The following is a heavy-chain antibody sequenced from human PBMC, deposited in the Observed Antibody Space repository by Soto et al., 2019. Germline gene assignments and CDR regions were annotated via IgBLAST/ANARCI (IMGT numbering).Heavy chain of an antibody. V-gene: IGHV1-18*01. Sequence: ASVKVSCKASGYTFTSYGISWVRQAPGQGHDWMGWISAYNGNTNYAQKLQGRVTMTTDTSTSTAYMELRSLRSDDTAVYYCARDQSASSSWYFYYYGMDVWGQGTTVTVS. CDR2: ISAYNGNT. CDR1: GYTFTSYG. CDR3: ARDQSASSSWYFYYYGMDV. J-gene: IGHJ6*02. D-gene: IGHD6-13*01.